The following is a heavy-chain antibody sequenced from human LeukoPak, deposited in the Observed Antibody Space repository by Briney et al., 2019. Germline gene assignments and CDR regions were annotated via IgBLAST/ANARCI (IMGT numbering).Heavy chain of an antibody. CDR3: AREGLAMVIPDAFDI. CDR2: ISSSGSTI. CDR1: GVSFSDDY. Sequence: GGSLRLSCADSGVSFSDDYRSWIRQGPQKGREWGSYISSSGSTIYHADSVKGRFTISRDNAKTSQYLQMNSLRAEDTAVYYCAREGLAMVIPDAFDIWGQGTMVTVSS. J-gene: IGHJ3*02. V-gene: IGHV3-11*01. D-gene: IGHD5-18*01.